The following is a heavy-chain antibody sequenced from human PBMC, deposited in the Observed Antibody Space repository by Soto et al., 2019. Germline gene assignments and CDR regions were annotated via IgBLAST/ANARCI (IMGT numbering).Heavy chain of an antibody. D-gene: IGHD3-22*01. J-gene: IGHJ3*02. CDR3: ARTPGPTYYYESSGYYGAADI. CDR1: GFTFSSYW. Sequence: GGSLRLSCAASGFTFSSYWMHWVRQAPGKGLVWVSRINSDGSSTSYADSVKGRFTISRDNAKNTLYLQMNSLRSEDTARYYCARTPGPTYYYESSGYYGAADIWGQRTIVTVSS. CDR2: INSDGSST. V-gene: IGHV3-74*01.